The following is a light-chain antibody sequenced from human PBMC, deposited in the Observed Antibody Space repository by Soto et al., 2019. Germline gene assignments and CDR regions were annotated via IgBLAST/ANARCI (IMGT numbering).Light chain of an antibody. J-gene: IGLJ2*01. Sequence: SVLTQPPSVSGAPGQRVTISCTGNNSNIGGGYDVHWYQQLPGTAPKLLIYGNNNRPSGVPDRFSGSKSYASASLAITGLQSEDEADYYCHSYDSRLSGSVFGGGTKLTVL. CDR2: GNN. CDR3: HSYDSRLSGSV. V-gene: IGLV1-40*01. CDR1: NSNIGGGYD.